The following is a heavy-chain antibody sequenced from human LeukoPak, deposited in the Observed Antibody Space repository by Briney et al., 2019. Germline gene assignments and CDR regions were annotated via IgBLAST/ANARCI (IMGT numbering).Heavy chain of an antibody. D-gene: IGHD2-2*01. CDR3: ARRGIQYCSRTSCSGIFDAFDI. V-gene: IGHV4-59*01. CDR1: GGSISSYY. J-gene: IGHJ3*02. Sequence: SETLSLTCTVSGGSISSYYWSWIRQPPGKGLEWIGYIYYSGSTNYNPSLKSRVTISVDTSNNQFSLKLRSVTAADTAVYYCARRGIQYCSRTSCSGIFDAFDIWGQGTMVTVSS. CDR2: IYYSGST.